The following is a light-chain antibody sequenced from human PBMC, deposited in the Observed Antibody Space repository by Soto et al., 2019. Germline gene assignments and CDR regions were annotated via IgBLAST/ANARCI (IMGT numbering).Light chain of an antibody. V-gene: IGKV3-20*01. Sequence: EIVLTQSPSTLSLSPGDRATLTCRASQSVDNYLDWYQQKPGQAPWLLIYGASTRATGIPDRFSGSGSGTDFTLTISRLEPEDFAVYYCQQYGTSATFGQGTRLEIK. CDR1: QSVDNY. CDR2: GAS. CDR3: QQYGTSAT. J-gene: IGKJ5*01.